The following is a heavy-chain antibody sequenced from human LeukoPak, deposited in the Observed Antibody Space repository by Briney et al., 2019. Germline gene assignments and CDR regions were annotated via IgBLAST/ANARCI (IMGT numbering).Heavy chain of an antibody. CDR3: ARDRGQYYFDY. CDR1: GGSISSYY. CDR2: IYYSGST. J-gene: IGHJ4*02. Sequence: SGTLSLTCTVSGGSISSYYWSWIRQPPGKGLEWIGYIYYSGSTNYNPSLKSRVTISVDTSKNQFSLKLSSVTAADTTVYYCARDRGQYYFDYWGQGTLVTVSS. V-gene: IGHV4-59*01.